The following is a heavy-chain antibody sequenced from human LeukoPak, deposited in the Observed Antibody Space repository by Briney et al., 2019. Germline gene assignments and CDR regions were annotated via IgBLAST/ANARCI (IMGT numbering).Heavy chain of an antibody. CDR1: GFTFSSYA. CDR2: TSGDGGAT. J-gene: IGHJ4*02. Sequence: GGSLRLSCAASGFTFSSYAMSWVRQSTGKGLEWVSSTSGDGGATYYSNSVKGRFTIARDNSMNTLYLQMTSLRAEDTAVYYCAKDRANDYGSNGHYYRRDGDYWGQGTLVTVSS. V-gene: IGHV3-23*01. D-gene: IGHD3-22*01. CDR3: AKDRANDYGSNGHYYRRDGDY.